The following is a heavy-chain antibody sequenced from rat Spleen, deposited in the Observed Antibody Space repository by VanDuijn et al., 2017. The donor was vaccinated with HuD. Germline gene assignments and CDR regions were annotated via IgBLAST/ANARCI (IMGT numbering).Heavy chain of an antibody. J-gene: IGHJ3*01. CDR2: ITNASGGT. V-gene: IGHV5-31*01. Sequence: EVQLVESGGGLVQPGRSLKLSCVTSGFTFNYYWMTWIRQAPGKGLDWVASITNASGGTHYPDSVKGRFTISRDIAKSTLYLQMNNLRSEDTATYYCTTYSDYATSPFAYWGRGALVTVSS. CDR3: TTYSDYATSPFAY. D-gene: IGHD1-6*01. CDR1: GFTFNYYW.